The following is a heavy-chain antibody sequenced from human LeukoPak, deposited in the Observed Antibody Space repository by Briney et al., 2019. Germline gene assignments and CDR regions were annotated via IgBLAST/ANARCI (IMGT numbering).Heavy chain of an antibody. CDR2: IEPDGSVK. CDR3: ARGGSDSSRYWLY. V-gene: IGHV3-7*01. D-gene: IGHD6-25*01. CDR1: GFTFSNLW. J-gene: IGHJ4*02. Sequence: PGGSLTRSCAASGFTFSNLWMTWVRQAPGKGPEWVATIEPDGSVKYYVDSVKGRFTISRDNADNSLYLQMNSLRGEDTAVYFCARGGSDSSRYWLYWGQGTLVTVSS.